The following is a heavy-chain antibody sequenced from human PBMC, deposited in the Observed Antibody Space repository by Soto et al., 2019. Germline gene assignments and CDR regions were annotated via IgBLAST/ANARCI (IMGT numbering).Heavy chain of an antibody. CDR3: ARSPGVFDY. CDR2: HVPVFGTA. D-gene: IGHD3-10*01. V-gene: IGHV1-69*06. J-gene: IGHJ4*02. CDR1: GGTFSSLA. Sequence: QVQLVQSGAEVKKPGSSVKVSCKASGGTFSSLAISWVRQAPGQGLEWMGGHVPVFGTANYAQKFQDRVTIPADKSTSTSYMELSSLRSEDTAVYYCARSPGVFDYWGQGTLVTVSS.